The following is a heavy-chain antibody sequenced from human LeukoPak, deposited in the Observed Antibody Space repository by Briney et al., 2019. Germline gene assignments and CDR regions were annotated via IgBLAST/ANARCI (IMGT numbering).Heavy chain of an antibody. D-gene: IGHD3-10*01. J-gene: IGHJ3*02. Sequence: PSETLSLTCTVSGGSISSYYWSWIRQPPGKGLEWIGYIYYSGSTNYNPSLKGRVTISVDTSKNQFSLKLSSVTAADTAVYYCARAGYYYGSGGPYDAFDIWGQGTMVTVSS. CDR1: GGSISSYY. CDR2: IYYSGST. V-gene: IGHV4-59*01. CDR3: ARAGYYYGSGGPYDAFDI.